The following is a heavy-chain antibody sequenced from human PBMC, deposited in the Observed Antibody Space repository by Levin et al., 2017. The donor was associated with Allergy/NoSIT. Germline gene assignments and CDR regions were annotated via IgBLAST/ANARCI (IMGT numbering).Heavy chain of an antibody. V-gene: IGHV3-15*01. CDR1: GFPFSNTW. CDR3: TPAVIDSDF. Sequence: MPGGSLRLSCAASGFPFSNTWMSWVRQAPGKGLEWVGRIKSKSDGGTTDYAAPLKGRFTISRDDSKNTLYLQLNSLKTEDTAVYYCTPAVIDSDFWGQGTLVTVSS. J-gene: IGHJ4*02. CDR2: IKSKSDGGTT. D-gene: IGHD3-22*01.